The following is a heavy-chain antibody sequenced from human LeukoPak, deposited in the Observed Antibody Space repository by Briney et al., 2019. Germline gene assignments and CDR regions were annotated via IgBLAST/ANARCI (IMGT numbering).Heavy chain of an antibody. D-gene: IGHD1-26*01. J-gene: IGHJ4*02. CDR2: IKAKAHGGTI. CDR1: GFTFINAW. CDR3: TTDGVGVEGATYDN. V-gene: IGHV3-15*01. Sequence: KTGGSLRLSCAASGFTFINAWMAWVRQAPGKGLEWVGRIKAKAHGGTIEYAAPVKGRFTISRDDSKNTLYLQMNSLKTKDTAVYYCTTDGVGVEGATYDNWGQGTLVTVSS.